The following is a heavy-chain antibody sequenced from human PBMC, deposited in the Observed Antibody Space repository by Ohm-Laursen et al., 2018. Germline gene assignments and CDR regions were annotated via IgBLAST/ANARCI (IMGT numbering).Heavy chain of an antibody. CDR3: AKDLGGSYGYYYGMDV. CDR2: IWYDGSNK. CDR1: GFIFRNSG. D-gene: IGHD1-26*01. V-gene: IGHV3-33*06. Sequence: SSLRLSCAASGFIFRNSGMHWVRQAPGKGLEWVAVIWYDGSNKYYADSVKGRFTISRDNSENTLYLQMNSLRVEDTAVYYCAKDLGGSYGYYYGMDVWGQGTTVTVSS. J-gene: IGHJ6*02.